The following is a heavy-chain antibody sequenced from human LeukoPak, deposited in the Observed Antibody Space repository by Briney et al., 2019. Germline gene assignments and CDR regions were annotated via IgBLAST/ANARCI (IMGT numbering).Heavy chain of an antibody. D-gene: IGHD3-10*01. J-gene: IGHJ4*02. V-gene: IGHV1-69*13. Sequence: SVKVSCKASGGTFSSYAFSWVRQAPGQGLEWMGGIIPIFTTANYAQKFQGRVTITADESTSTVYMELSRLRSEETAVYYCAREVEYYGSGSYRGVFDYWGQGTPVTVSS. CDR2: IIPIFTTA. CDR3: AREVEYYGSGSYRGVFDY. CDR1: GGTFSSYA.